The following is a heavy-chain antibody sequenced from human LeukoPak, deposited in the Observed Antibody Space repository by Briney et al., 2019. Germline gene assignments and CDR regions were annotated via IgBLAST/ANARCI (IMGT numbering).Heavy chain of an antibody. J-gene: IGHJ4*02. D-gene: IGHD2/OR15-2a*01. V-gene: IGHV3-48*04. CDR3: ARDWFHAIDY. CDR2: ISSSGSTI. Sequence: GGSLRLSCTASGFTFSGAWMTWVRQAPGKGLEWVSYISSSGSTIYYADSVKGRFTISRDNAKNTLYLQMNSLRAEDTAVYYCARDWFHAIDYWGQGTLVTVSS. CDR1: GFTFSGAW.